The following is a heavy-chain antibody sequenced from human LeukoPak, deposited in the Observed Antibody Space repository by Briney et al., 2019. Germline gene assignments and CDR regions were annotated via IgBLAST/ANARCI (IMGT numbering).Heavy chain of an antibody. V-gene: IGHV4-39*01. CDR2: IYYSGTT. CDR1: GGSISSSRYH. Sequence: PSETLSLTCTVSGGSISSSRYHWGWIRQPPGKVLEWIGSIYYSGTTFYNPSLKSRVTISVDTSKNQFSLKVSSVTAADTAVYYCATTYSYTSGGYDYWGQGTLVTVSS. J-gene: IGHJ4*02. CDR3: ATTYSYTSGGYDY. D-gene: IGHD5-18*01.